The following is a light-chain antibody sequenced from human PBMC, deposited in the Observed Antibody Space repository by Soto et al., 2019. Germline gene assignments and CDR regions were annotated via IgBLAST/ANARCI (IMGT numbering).Light chain of an antibody. CDR3: QQRSNWPLIT. J-gene: IGKJ5*01. Sequence: EVVLTQSPATLSLSPGERATLSCRASQSVSSYLAWYQQKRGQAPRLLIYDASNRATGIPARFSGSGSGTDFTLTISSLEPEDFAVYYCQQRSNWPLITFGQGTRLENK. CDR2: DAS. CDR1: QSVSSY. V-gene: IGKV3-11*01.